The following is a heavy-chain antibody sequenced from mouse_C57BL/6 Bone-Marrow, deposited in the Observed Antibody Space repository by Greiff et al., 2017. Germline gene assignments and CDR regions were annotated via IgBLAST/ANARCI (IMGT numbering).Heavy chain of an antibody. D-gene: IGHD1-1*01. CDR2: IDPSDSYT. V-gene: IGHV1-50*01. CDR1: GYTFTSYW. Sequence: QVQLQQPGAELVKPGASVKLSCKASGYTFTSYWMPWVKQRPGQGLEWIGEIDPSDSYTNYNQKFKGKATLTVDTSSSTAYMQLSSLTSEDSAVYYCAATLFDYWGQGTTLTVSS. CDR3: AATLFDY. J-gene: IGHJ2*01.